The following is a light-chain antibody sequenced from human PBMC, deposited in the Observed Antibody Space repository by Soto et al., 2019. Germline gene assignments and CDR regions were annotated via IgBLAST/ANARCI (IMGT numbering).Light chain of an antibody. CDR3: ASYTSSSGRI. Sequence: HSSLTQPASVSGSAGQSITITCTGTSSDVGGYDYVSWYRQSPGKAPKLIIYEVSVRPSGVSTRFSGSKSDNTASLTISGLQAEDEGDYYCASYTSSSGRIFGGGTKLTVL. CDR1: SSDVGGYDY. V-gene: IGLV2-14*01. J-gene: IGLJ2*01. CDR2: EVS.